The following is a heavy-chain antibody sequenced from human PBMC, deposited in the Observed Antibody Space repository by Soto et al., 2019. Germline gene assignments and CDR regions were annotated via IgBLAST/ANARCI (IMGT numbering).Heavy chain of an antibody. CDR1: GFTFRSYS. D-gene: IGHD7-27*01. CDR2: FDTSGSTT. Sequence: EVQLVESGGGLVQPGGSLRLSCAASGFTFRSYSMSWVRQGPGKGLEWVSYFDTSGSTTYYADSVKGRFAISRDNAKNSLYLQVNSLRDEDTAVYYCARDRLTGDRREDFDIWGQGTMVTVSS. V-gene: IGHV3-48*02. CDR3: ARDRLTGDRREDFDI. J-gene: IGHJ3*02.